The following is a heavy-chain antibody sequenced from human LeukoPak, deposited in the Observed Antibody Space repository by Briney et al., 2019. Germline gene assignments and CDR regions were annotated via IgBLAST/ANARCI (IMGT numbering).Heavy chain of an antibody. J-gene: IGHJ4*02. V-gene: IGHV3-23*01. CDR3: AMALYY. CDR1: GFTFSSYG. Sequence: GGSLTLSCAASGFTFSSYGMSCVPHAPGKGVEWVSAISGSGRSTYYADSVKGRFTISRDNSKNTLYLQMNSLRAEDTAVYYCAMALYYWGKGTLVTVSS. CDR2: ISGSGRST.